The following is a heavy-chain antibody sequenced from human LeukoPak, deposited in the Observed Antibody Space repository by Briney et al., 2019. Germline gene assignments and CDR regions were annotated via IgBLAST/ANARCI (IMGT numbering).Heavy chain of an antibody. CDR2: INHSGST. CDR1: GGSFSGYY. V-gene: IGHV4-34*01. J-gene: IGHJ4*02. D-gene: IGHD3-22*01. CDR3: ARESWYYYDSSGLYYFDY. Sequence: SETLSLTCAVYGGSFSGYYWSWIRQHPGKGLEWIGEINHSGSTNYNPSLKSRVTISVDTSKNQFSLKLSSVTAADTAVYYCARESWYYYDSSGLYYFDYWGQGTLVTVSS.